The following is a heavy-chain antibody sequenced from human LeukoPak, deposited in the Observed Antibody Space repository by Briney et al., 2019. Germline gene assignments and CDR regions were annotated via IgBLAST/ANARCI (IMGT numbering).Heavy chain of an antibody. CDR1: GYIFTGYY. J-gene: IGHJ6*03. CDR3: ARVRYYGSGSYLYYYMDV. CDR2: IIPIFGTA. D-gene: IGHD3-10*01. Sequence: SVKVSCKASGYIFTGYYMHWVRQAPGQGLEWMGGIIPIFGTANYAQKFQGRVTITADESTSTAYMELSSLRSEDTAVYYCARVRYYGSGSYLYYYMDVWGKGTTVTISS. V-gene: IGHV1-69*13.